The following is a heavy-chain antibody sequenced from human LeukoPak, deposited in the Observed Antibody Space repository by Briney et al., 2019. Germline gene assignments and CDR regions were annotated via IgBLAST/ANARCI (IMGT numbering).Heavy chain of an antibody. CDR2: IYTSGST. CDR3: ARVRGDSLGYYYGMDV. Sequence: SETLSLTCTVSGGSISSYYWSWIRQPAGKGLEWIGRIYTSGSTNYNPSLKSRVTISVDTSKNQFSLKLSSVTAADTAVYYCARVRGDSLGYYYGMDVWGQGTTVTVSS. J-gene: IGHJ6*02. V-gene: IGHV4-4*07. D-gene: IGHD4-17*01. CDR1: GGSISSYY.